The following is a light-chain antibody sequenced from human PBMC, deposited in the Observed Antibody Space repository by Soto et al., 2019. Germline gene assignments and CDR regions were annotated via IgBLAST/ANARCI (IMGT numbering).Light chain of an antibody. Sequence: IVLTQSXGTLSLSRWEXXXXXXXAIQSVSSSYLAWYQQKXGQAPRLFIYGASXRANGIPDRFSGSGSGTDFTLTISRLETADFAVYYCQQYHNWPWTFGQGTNVDI. J-gene: IGKJ1*01. V-gene: IGKV3-20*01. CDR1: QSVSSSY. CDR3: QQYHNWPWT. CDR2: GAS.